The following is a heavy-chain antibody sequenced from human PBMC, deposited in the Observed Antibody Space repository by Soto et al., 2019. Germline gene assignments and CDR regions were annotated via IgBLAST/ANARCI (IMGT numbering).Heavy chain of an antibody. D-gene: IGHD5-12*01. J-gene: IGHJ6*02. Sequence: QVQLVQSGAEVKKPGASVKVSCKASGYTFTGYYMHWVRQAPGQGLEWMGWINPNSGGTNYAQKFQGWVTMTRDTSISTAYMELSRLRSDDTAVYYCAREGYSGYADYYYYGMDVWGQGTTVTVSS. CDR2: INPNSGGT. CDR1: GYTFTGYY. CDR3: AREGYSGYADYYYYGMDV. V-gene: IGHV1-2*04.